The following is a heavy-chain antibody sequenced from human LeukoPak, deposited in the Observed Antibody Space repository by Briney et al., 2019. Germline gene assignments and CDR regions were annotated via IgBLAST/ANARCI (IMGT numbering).Heavy chain of an antibody. CDR2: ISGSGGST. Sequence: PGGSLRLSCAASGFTFSSYAMSWVRQAPGKGLEWVSAISGSGGSTYYADSVKGRFTISRDNSKNTLYLRMNSLRAEDTAVYYCAKEGGWLRLSDLNYWGQGTLVTVSS. J-gene: IGHJ4*02. D-gene: IGHD5-12*01. V-gene: IGHV3-23*01. CDR1: GFTFSSYA. CDR3: AKEGGWLRLSDLNY.